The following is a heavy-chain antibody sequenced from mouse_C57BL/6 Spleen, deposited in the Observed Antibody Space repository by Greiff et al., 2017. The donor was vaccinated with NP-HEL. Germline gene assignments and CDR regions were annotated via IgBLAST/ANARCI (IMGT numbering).Heavy chain of an antibody. V-gene: IGHV14-3*01. CDR3: ASTIVTYWYFDV. CDR1: GFNIKNTY. Sequence: VHVKQSVAELVRPGASVKLSCTASGFNIKNTYMHWVKQRPEQGLEWIGRIDPANGNTKYAPKFQGKATISADTSSNTAYLQLSILTSEDTAIYYCASTIVTYWYFDVWGTGTTVTVSS. D-gene: IGHD2-5*01. J-gene: IGHJ1*03. CDR2: IDPANGNT.